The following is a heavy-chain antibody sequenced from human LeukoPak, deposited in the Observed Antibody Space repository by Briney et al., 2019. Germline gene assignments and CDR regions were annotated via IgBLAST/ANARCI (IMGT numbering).Heavy chain of an antibody. CDR1: GYSFTNYW. D-gene: IGHD2-8*01. V-gene: IGHV5-51*01. CDR2: IYYGASDT. Sequence: GESLKISCKGSGYSFTNYWIGWVSQLPGKGLEWMGIIYYGASDTRYSPSLKGQVTISADKSLSTASLKWSSLTASDTAMCFCARQAAWINGVCEYYDSCGQGTLVTVSS. J-gene: IGHJ4*02. CDR3: ARQAAWINGVCEYYDS.